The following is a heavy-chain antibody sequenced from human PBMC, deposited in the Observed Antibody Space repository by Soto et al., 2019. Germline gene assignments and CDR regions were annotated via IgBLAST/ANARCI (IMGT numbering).Heavy chain of an antibody. CDR2: INHSGST. D-gene: IGHD3-3*01. J-gene: IGHJ6*02. Sequence: QVQLQQWGAGLLKPSETLSLTCAVYGGSFSGYYWSWIRQPPGKGLEWIGEINHSGSTNYNPSLKSRVTISVDTSQNQFSLKLSSVTAADTAVYYCARVHIKYLWSGYLFPPNYYYYGMDVWGQGTTVTVSS. V-gene: IGHV4-34*01. CDR1: GGSFSGYY. CDR3: ARVHIKYLWSGYLFPPNYYYYGMDV.